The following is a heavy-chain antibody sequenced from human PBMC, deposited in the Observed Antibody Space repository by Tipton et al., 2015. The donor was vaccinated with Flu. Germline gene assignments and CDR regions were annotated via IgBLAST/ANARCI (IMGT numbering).Heavy chain of an antibody. J-gene: IGHJ4*02. V-gene: IGHV4-34*01. CDR1: GGSFSGYY. D-gene: IGHD3-16*01. CDR3: ARGRSARLGYFDY. Sequence: TLSLTCAVYGGSFSGYYWSWIRQPPGKGLEWIGEINHSGSTNYNPSLKSRVTISVDTSKNQFSLKLSSVTAADTAVYYCARGRSARLGYFDYWGQGTLVTVSS. CDR2: INHSGST.